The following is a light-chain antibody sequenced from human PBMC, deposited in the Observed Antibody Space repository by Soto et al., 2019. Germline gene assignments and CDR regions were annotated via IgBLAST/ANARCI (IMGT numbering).Light chain of an antibody. V-gene: IGLV1-44*01. J-gene: IGLJ3*02. CDR1: SSNIGSNT. CDR3: QSYDSSLSGWV. Sequence: QSVLTQPPSASGTPGQRVTISCSGSSSNIGSNTVNWYQQLPGTAPKLLIYSNNQRPSGVPDRFSGSKSGTSASLAITGLQAEDEAEYYCQSYDSSLSGWVFGGGTKVTVL. CDR2: SNN.